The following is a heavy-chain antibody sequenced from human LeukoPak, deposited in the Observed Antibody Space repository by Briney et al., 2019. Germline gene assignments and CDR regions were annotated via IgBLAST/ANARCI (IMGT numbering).Heavy chain of an antibody. CDR2: ISGSGGST. V-gene: IGHV3-23*01. J-gene: IGHJ5*02. Sequence: PGGSLRLSCAASGFTFSSYGMHWVRQAPGKGLEWVSAISGSGGSTYYADSVKGRFTISRDNSKNTLYLQMNSLRAEDTAVYYCAKGGIVVVPAAPHYNWFDPWGQGTLVTVSS. D-gene: IGHD2-2*01. CDR1: GFTFSSYG. CDR3: AKGGIVVVPAAPHYNWFDP.